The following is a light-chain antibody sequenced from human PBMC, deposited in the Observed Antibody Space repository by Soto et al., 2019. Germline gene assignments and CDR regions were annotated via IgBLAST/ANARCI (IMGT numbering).Light chain of an antibody. J-gene: IGKJ4*01. V-gene: IGKV1-5*03. CDR3: QQYSSYVT. CDR2: KAT. CDR1: ESITKY. Sequence: DIQLTQSPSTVPASVGDRVTITCRAAESITKYLAWYQQKPGKAPKLLIHKATTLQNGVPPRFSGSGFGTEFTLTSSGLQPDDFATYFCQQYSSYVTFGGGTKVEIK.